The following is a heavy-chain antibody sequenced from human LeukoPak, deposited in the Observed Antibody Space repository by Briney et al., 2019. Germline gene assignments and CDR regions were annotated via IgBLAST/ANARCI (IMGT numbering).Heavy chain of an antibody. D-gene: IGHD3-10*01. CDR1: GFIFSDHY. Sequence: GGSLRLSCAASGFIFSDHYMDWVRQAPGKGLEGGARSRNTANSYSTVYAASVQGRFTISRDKSKNSLYLQMNSLITEDTAVYYCARAMWRSRIRMRPPHGSGSPTFYGMDVWGQGTTVTVS. V-gene: IGHV3-72*01. CDR3: ARAMWRSRIRMRPPHGSGSPTFYGMDV. CDR2: SRNTANSYST. J-gene: IGHJ6*02.